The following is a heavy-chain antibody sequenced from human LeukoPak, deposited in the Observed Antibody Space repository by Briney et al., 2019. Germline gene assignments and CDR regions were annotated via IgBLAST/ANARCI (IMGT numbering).Heavy chain of an antibody. CDR1: GGSFSGYY. CDR2: INHSGST. Sequence: PSETLSLTCAVYGGSFSGYYWSWIRQPPGKGLEWIGEINHSGSTNYNPSLKSRVTISVDTSKNQFSLKLSSVTAADTAVYYCARSSYYDSSGYYSMSNYYYYMDVWGKGTTVTVSS. CDR3: ARSSYYDSSGYYSMSNYYYYMDV. V-gene: IGHV4-34*01. D-gene: IGHD3-22*01. J-gene: IGHJ6*03.